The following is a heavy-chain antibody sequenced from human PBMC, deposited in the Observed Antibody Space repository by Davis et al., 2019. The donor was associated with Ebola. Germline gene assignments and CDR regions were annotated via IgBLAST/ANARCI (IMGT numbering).Heavy chain of an antibody. V-gene: IGHV4-61*01. CDR2: IYYSGST. CDR1: GGSVSSGSYY. J-gene: IGHJ6*02. CDR3: ARDLRDYYYGMDV. Sequence: SENLSLTCTVSGGSVSSGSYYWSWIRQPPGKGLEWIGYIYYSGSTNYNPSLKSRVTISVDTSKNQFSLKLSSVTAADTAVYYCARDLRDYYYGMDVWGQGTTVTVSS.